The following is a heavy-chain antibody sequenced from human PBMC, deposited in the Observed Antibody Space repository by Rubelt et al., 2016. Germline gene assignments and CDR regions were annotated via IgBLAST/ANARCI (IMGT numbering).Heavy chain of an antibody. D-gene: IGHD5-18*01. CDR3: ARSKDTAMVTDADWYFDL. V-gene: IGHV1-3*01. J-gene: IGHJ2*01. CDR1: GYTFTSYA. CDR2: INAGNGNT. Sequence: QVQLVQSGAEVKKPGASVKVSCKASGYTFTSYAMHWVRQAPGQRLEWMGWINAGNGNTKYSQKFQGRVPSTMDTSASTAYMGRSSLRSEDTAVYYCARSKDTAMVTDADWYFDLWGRGTLVTVSS.